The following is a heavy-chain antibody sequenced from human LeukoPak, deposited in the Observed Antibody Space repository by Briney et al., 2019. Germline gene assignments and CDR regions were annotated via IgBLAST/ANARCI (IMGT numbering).Heavy chain of an antibody. V-gene: IGHV1-18*01. Sequence: ASVKVSCKASGYTFTSYGISWVRQAPGQGLEWMGWISAYNGNTNYAQKLQGRVTMTTDTSTSTAYMELRSLRSDDTAVYYCARVMGWELLKESDAFDIWGQGTMVTVSS. J-gene: IGHJ3*02. CDR2: ISAYNGNT. CDR1: GYTFTSYG. D-gene: IGHD1-26*01. CDR3: ARVMGWELLKESDAFDI.